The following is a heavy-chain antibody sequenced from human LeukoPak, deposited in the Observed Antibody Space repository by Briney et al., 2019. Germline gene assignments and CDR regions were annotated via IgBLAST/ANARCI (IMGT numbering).Heavy chain of an antibody. CDR2: IIPILGIA. CDR3: ASSREYCTNGVCLFDI. CDR1: GGTFSSYA. J-gene: IGHJ3*02. D-gene: IGHD2-8*01. Sequence: SVKVSCKASGGTFSSYAISWVRQAPGQGLEWMGRIIPILGIANYAQKFQGRVTITPDKSTSTAYMELSSLRSEDTAVYYCASSREYCTNGVCLFDIWGQGTMVTVSS. V-gene: IGHV1-69*04.